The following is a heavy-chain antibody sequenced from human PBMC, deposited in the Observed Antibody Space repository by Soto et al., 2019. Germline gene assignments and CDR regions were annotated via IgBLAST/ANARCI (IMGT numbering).Heavy chain of an antibody. CDR3: ARDVDVGYYYGSGTFDY. V-gene: IGHV1-46*01. CDR2: INPSGGST. CDR1: GYTFTSYY. Sequence: ASVKVSCKASGYTFTSYYMHWVRQAPGQGLEWMGIINPSGGSTSYAQKFQGRVTMTRDTSTSTVYMELSSLRSEDTAVYYCARDVDVGYYYGSGTFDYWGTCTLVTVS. D-gene: IGHD3-10*01. J-gene: IGHJ4*02.